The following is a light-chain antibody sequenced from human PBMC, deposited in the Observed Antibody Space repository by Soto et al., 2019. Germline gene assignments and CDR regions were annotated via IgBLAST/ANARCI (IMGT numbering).Light chain of an antibody. CDR3: QQSNG. CDR2: DAS. J-gene: IGKJ2*01. V-gene: IGKV1-5*01. CDR1: QNINTW. Sequence: DIQMTQSPSILSASVGDRVTITCRATQNINTWLAWYQQKPGKAPKMLIYDASRLQNGVPSRFSGSGSGTQFTLTISSRQPDDFATYYCQQSNGFGPGTKLDVK.